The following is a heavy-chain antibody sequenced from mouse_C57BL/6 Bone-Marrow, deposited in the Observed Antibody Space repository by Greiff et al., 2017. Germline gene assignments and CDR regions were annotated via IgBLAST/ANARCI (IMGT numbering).Heavy chain of an antibody. V-gene: IGHV1-5*01. CDR2: INPGNSDT. D-gene: IGHD3-2*02. CDR3: ARWGSSGYGCAMDY. CDR1: GYTFTSYW. Sequence: VQLQQSGTVLVRPGASVKMSCKTSGYTFTSYWMHWVKQRPGQGLEWIGAINPGNSDTSYNQKFKGKAKMTAATSASTAYMQLSSLTTEDSAVYYCARWGSSGYGCAMDYWGQGTSVTVSS. J-gene: IGHJ4*01.